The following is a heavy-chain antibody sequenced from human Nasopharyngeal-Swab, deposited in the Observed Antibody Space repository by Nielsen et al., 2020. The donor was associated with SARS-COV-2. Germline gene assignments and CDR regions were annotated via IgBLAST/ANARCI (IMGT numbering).Heavy chain of an antibody. CDR2: IYYSGGT. J-gene: IGHJ4*02. V-gene: IGHV4-31*03. Sequence: SETLSLTCTVSGGSISSGGYYWSWIRQHPGKGLEWIGYIYYSGGTYYNPSLKSRVTISVDTSKNQFSLKLSSVTAADTAVYYCARGSSSSYYYDFWSGYYHYDYWGQGTLVTVSS. D-gene: IGHD3-3*01. CDR1: GGSISSGGYY. CDR3: ARGSSSSYYYDFWSGYYHYDY.